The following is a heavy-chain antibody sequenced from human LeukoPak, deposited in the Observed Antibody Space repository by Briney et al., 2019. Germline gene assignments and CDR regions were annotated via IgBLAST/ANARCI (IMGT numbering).Heavy chain of an antibody. J-gene: IGHJ4*02. V-gene: IGHV4-34*01. CDR1: GGSFSGYY. Sequence: SETLSLTCAVYGGSFSGYYWSWIRQPPGKGLEWIGEINHSGSTNYNPSLKSRVTISVDTSKNQFSLKLSSVTAADTAVYYCARGRGMGQQLPFDYWGQGTLVTVTS. CDR3: ARGRGMGQQLPFDY. CDR2: INHSGST. D-gene: IGHD6-13*01.